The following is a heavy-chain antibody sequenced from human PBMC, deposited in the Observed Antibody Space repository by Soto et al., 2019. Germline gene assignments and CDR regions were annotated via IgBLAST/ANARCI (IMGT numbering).Heavy chain of an antibody. D-gene: IGHD5-18*01. CDR3: AKDAIIGYSYGYDY. V-gene: IGHV3-23*01. CDR2: ISGSGGST. J-gene: IGHJ4*02. Sequence: PXEFLSLSFAASGFTFSSYAMSWVRQAPGKGLEWVSAISGSGGSTYYADSVKGRFTISRDNSKNTLYLQMNSLRAEDTAVYYCAKDAIIGYSYGYDYWGQGTLVTVS. CDR1: GFTFSSYA.